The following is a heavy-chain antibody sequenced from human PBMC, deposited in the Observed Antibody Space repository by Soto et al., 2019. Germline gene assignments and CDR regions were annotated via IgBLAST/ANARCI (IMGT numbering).Heavy chain of an antibody. CDR1: GGSISSGCYY. CDR2: IYYSGST. J-gene: IGHJ6*03. V-gene: IGHV4-31*03. Sequence: SETLCLTCTVSGGSISSGCYYWSWIRQHPGKGLEWIGYIYYSGSTYYNPSLKSRVTISVDTSKNQFSLKLSSVTAADTAVYYCARVLGNYYYYMDVWGKGTTVTVSS. CDR3: ARVLGNYYYYMDV.